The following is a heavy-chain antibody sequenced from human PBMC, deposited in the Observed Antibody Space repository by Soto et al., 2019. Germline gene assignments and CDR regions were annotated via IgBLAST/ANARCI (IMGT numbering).Heavy chain of an antibody. CDR1: GGTFSSYA. J-gene: IGHJ6*02. D-gene: IGHD2-2*01. V-gene: IGHV1-69*01. Sequence: QVQLVQSGAEVKKPGYSAKVSCEAPGGTFSSYAISWVRQAPGQGLEWMGGIIPIFGTAKYAQKFQGRVTITADESTSTGYMELSSLRSEDTAVYYCARSQGGTTSLDIYYYYYYGMDVWGQGTTVTVSS. CDR2: IIPIFGTA. CDR3: ARSQGGTTSLDIYYYYYYGMDV.